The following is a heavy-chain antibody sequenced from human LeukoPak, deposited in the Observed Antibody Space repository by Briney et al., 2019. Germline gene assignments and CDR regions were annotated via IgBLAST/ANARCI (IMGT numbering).Heavy chain of an antibody. Sequence: GGSLRLSCAVSGLTFSDYYMSWIRQAPGKGLEWISYISSGGSTISHADSVKGRFTISRDNAENSLYLQMNSLRAEDTAVYYCAKRSPPQAVAGNIDYWGQGTLVTVSS. J-gene: IGHJ4*02. V-gene: IGHV3-11*01. CDR3: AKRSPPQAVAGNIDY. CDR2: ISSGGSTI. D-gene: IGHD6-19*01. CDR1: GLTFSDYY.